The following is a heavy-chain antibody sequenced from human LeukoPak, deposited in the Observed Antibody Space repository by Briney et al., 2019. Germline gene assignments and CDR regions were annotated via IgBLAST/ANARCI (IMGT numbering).Heavy chain of an antibody. CDR3: ARAPETYGDYGPIYYGMDV. CDR1: GFTFSSHS. D-gene: IGHD4-17*01. Sequence: GGSLRLSCAASGFTFSSHSMNWVRQAPGQGLEWVSSLSSSSTYIYYADSLKGRFTISRDNAKNSLYLQMNSLRAEDTAVYYCARAPETYGDYGPIYYGMDVWGKGTTVTVSS. CDR2: LSSSSTYI. V-gene: IGHV3-21*01. J-gene: IGHJ6*04.